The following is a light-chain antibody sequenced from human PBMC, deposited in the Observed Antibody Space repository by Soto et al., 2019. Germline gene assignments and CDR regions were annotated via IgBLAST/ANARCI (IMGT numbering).Light chain of an antibody. J-gene: IGKJ1*01. CDR3: QQYNNWPPWT. CDR2: GAS. CDR1: QSVSSN. Sequence: EIVMTQSPATLSVSPGERATLSCRASQSVSSNLAWYQQKPGQVPRLLIYGASTRATGIPARFSGSGSGTEFTLTISSLQSEDFAVYDCQQYNNWPPWTCGKGTKVELK. V-gene: IGKV3-15*01.